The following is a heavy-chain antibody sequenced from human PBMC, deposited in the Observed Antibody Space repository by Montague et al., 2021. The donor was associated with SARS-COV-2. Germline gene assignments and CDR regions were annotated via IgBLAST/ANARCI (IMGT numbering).Heavy chain of an antibody. CDR2: VYYRGST. Sequence: IWYVYYRGSTYYNPSLKSRVTISVDTSKNQFSLKLSSVTAADTAVYYCARYEGYYDILTGYSTPYYYYGMDVWGQGTTVTVSS. V-gene: IGHV4-31*02. D-gene: IGHD3-9*01. J-gene: IGHJ6*02. CDR3: ARYEGYYDILTGYSTPYYYYGMDV.